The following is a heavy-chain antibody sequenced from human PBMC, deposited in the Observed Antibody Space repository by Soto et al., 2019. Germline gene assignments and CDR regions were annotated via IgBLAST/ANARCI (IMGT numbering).Heavy chain of an antibody. CDR3: ARGATD. CDR2: TYYRSKWYT. CDR1: GGSVSSNSAA. J-gene: IGHJ4*02. V-gene: IGHV6-1*01. Sequence: SQTLSLTCAISGGSVSSNSAAWNWIRQSPSRGLEWLGRTYYRSKWYTDYAGSVKSRITINPDTSKNQFSLQLDSVTPDDTALYYCARGATDWGQGTLVTVSS.